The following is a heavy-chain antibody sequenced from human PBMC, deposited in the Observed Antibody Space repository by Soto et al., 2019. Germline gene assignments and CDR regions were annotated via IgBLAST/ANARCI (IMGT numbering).Heavy chain of an antibody. Sequence: QVQLVQSGAEVKKPGSSVKVSCKTSGGTFSSYAISWVRQAPGQGLGWMGGSIPIFGTANYAQKFQGRVTITANESTSTAYMELSSLRSEDTAVYYCARPRDNYYYYGMDVWGPGTTVSVSS. CDR2: SIPIFGTA. CDR1: GGTFSSYA. CDR3: ARPRDNYYYYGMDV. D-gene: IGHD2-15*01. V-gene: IGHV1-69*12. J-gene: IGHJ6*02.